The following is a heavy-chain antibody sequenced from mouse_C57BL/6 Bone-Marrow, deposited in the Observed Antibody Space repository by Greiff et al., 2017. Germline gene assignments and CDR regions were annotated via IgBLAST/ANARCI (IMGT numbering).Heavy chain of an antibody. D-gene: IGHD2-1*01. CDR2: IDPRSGNT. J-gene: IGHJ3*01. CDR1: GYTFTSYG. CDR3: ARPYGNYSAWFAY. Sequence: VQLQESGAELARPGASVKLSCKASGYTFTSYGISWVKQRTGQGLEWIGEIDPRSGNTYYNEKFKGKATLTADKSSSTAYMELRSLTSEDSAVYFCARPYGNYSAWFAYWGQGTLVTVSA. V-gene: IGHV1-81*01.